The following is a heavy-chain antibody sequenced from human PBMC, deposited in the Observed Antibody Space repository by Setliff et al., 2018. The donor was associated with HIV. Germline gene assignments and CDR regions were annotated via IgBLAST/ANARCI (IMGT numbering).Heavy chain of an antibody. V-gene: IGHV4-4*07. Sequence: SETLSLTCTVSGCSISSYYWSWIRQPPGEGLEWIGRIDSSGTTDYKPSLKGRVALSVDTARNQFSLRVTSVTAADTAVYFCARDRHSSGLGSYGPWGPGILVTVSS. CDR2: IDSSGTT. D-gene: IGHD3-10*01. CDR3: ARDRHSSGLGSYGP. CDR1: GCSISSYY. J-gene: IGHJ5*02.